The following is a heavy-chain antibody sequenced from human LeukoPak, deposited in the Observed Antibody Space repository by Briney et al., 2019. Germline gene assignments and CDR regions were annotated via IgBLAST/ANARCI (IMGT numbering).Heavy chain of an antibody. CDR3: ARVSLFDSSGYDYSYGMDV. Sequence: SQTLSLTCAISGDSVSSNSAAWNWIMQSPSRGLEWLGRTYYRSKWYNDYAVSVKSRITINPDTAKNQLSLQLNSVTPEDTAVYYCARVSLFDSSGYDYSYGMDVWGQGTTVTVSS. CDR1: GDSVSSNSAA. D-gene: IGHD3-22*01. CDR2: TYYRSKWYN. V-gene: IGHV6-1*01. J-gene: IGHJ6*02.